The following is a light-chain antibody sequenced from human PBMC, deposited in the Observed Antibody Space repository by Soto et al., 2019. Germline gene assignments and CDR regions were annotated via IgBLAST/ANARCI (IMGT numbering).Light chain of an antibody. J-gene: IGKJ4*01. CDR1: QGVSSY. Sequence: IQLTQSPSAPSASVGDRVTITCRASQGVSSYLAWYQQKPGKDPKVLIYAASTLQSGVPSRFSGSGSGTDFTLTISSLQPEDFATYYCQQLVTSPLTFGGGTTVEI. V-gene: IGKV1-9*01. CDR3: QQLVTSPLT. CDR2: AAS.